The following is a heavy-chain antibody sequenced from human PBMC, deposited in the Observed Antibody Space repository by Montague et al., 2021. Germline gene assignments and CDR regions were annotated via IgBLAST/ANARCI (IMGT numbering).Heavy chain of an antibody. CDR3: ASLSYRSAWPYYFDH. V-gene: IGHV3-21*01. J-gene: IGHJ4*02. CDR2: ISSNSLYI. Sequence: SLRLSCAASGFTFSTYTINWVRQAPGKGLEWVSSISSNSLYIDYADSVKGRFTISRDNAKNSLYLQMNSLRAEDTAVYYCASLSYRSAWPYYFDHWGQGTLVTVSS. D-gene: IGHD6-19*01. CDR1: GFTFSTYT.